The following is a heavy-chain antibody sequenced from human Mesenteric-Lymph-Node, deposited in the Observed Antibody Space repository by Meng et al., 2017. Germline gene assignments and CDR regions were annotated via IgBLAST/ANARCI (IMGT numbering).Heavy chain of an antibody. CDR1: GGTFSSYA. J-gene: IGHJ6*02. D-gene: IGHD1-26*01. V-gene: IGHV1-69*05. Sequence: SVKVSCKASGGTFSSYATSWVRHAPRQGLEWMGGITPIFGTANYAQKFQGRVTITTDESTSTAYMELIRLGSGDTAVYYCARDQYGSYYYYYGMDVWGQGNTVTGSS. CDR2: ITPIFGTA. CDR3: ARDQYGSYYYYYGMDV.